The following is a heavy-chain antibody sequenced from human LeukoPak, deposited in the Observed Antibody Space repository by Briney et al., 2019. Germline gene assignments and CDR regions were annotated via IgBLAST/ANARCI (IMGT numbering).Heavy chain of an antibody. CDR1: GGSISSGSYY. CDR2: IYTSGST. CDR3: ARVTTGGYYNC. Sequence: SQTLSLTCTVSGGSISSGSYYWSWIRQPAGKGLEWIGRIYTSGSTNYNPPLKSRVTISVDTSKNQFSLKLSSVTAADTAGYYCARVTTGGYYNCWGQGTLVTVSS. J-gene: IGHJ4*02. D-gene: IGHD3-22*01. V-gene: IGHV4-61*02.